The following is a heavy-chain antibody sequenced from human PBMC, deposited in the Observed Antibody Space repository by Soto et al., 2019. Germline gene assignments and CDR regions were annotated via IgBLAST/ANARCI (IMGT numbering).Heavy chain of an antibody. CDR3: ARLSSSGPRGYYYGMDV. Sequence: ESLKISCKGSGYSFTSYWIGWVRQMPGEGLEWMGIIYPGDSDTRYSPSFQGQVTISADKSISTAYRQWSSLKASDTAMYYCARLSSSGPRGYYYGMDVWGQGTTVTVSS. J-gene: IGHJ6*02. CDR2: IYPGDSDT. V-gene: IGHV5-51*01. CDR1: GYSFTSYW. D-gene: IGHD6-13*01.